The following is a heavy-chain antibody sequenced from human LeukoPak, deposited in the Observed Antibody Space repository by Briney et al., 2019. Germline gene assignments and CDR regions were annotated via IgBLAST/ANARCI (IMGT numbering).Heavy chain of an antibody. CDR2: ISSSSSYI. J-gene: IGHJ4*02. CDR3: ARDGSTYYDILTGYYQYRGYFDY. CDR1: GFTFSSYS. D-gene: IGHD3-9*01. V-gene: IGHV3-21*01. Sequence: GGSLRLSCAASGFTFSSYSMNWVRQAPGKGLEWVSSISSSSSYIYYADSVKGRFTTSRDNAKNSLYLQMNSLRAEDTAVYYCARDGSTYYDILTGYYQYRGYFDYWGQGTLVTVSS.